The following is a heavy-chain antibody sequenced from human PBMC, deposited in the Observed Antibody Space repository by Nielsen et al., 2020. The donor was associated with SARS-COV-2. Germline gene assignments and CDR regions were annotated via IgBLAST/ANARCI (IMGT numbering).Heavy chain of an antibody. CDR2: IYHSGST. Sequence: ESLKISCNVSGFPISGGFYWGWIRQPPGKGLEWIASIYHSGSTYYNPSLKSRVSMSVDTSKNQFSLKLNSVTAADTAVYYCARDKVYYNAASEVDFWGQGTLVTVSS. CDR1: GFPISGGFY. CDR3: ARDKVYYNAASEVDF. V-gene: IGHV4-38-2*02. D-gene: IGHD3-10*01. J-gene: IGHJ4*02.